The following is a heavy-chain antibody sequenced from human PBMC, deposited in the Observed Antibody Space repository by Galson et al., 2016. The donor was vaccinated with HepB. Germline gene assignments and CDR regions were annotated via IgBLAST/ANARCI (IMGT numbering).Heavy chain of an antibody. J-gene: IGHJ6*02. CDR3: ARPRGTSYYYYGMDV. V-gene: IGHV3-30*03. CDR2: ASDDGTNK. Sequence: SLRLSCAASGFSLSNYGMHWVRQAPGKGLEWVAVASDDGTNKYYADSVKGRFTISKDNSKNTLYLQINSLRGEDTAVYYCARPRGTSYYYYGMDVWGQGTTVSVSS. CDR1: GFSLSNYG. D-gene: IGHD3-16*01.